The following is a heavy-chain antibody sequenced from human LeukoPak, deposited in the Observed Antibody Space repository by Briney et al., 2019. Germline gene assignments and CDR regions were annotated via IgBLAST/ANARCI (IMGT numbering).Heavy chain of an antibody. Sequence: GGSLRLSCAASGFTFSSYWMGWVRQAPGKGLEWVANIKQDGSEKYYVDPVKGRFTISRDNAKNSLYLQMNSLRAEDTAVYYCARALVATISSTWTTVTTRGFDYWGQGTLVTVSS. J-gene: IGHJ4*02. CDR3: ARALVATISSTWTTVTTRGFDY. V-gene: IGHV3-7*01. CDR1: GFTFSSYW. CDR2: IKQDGSEK. D-gene: IGHD4-17*01.